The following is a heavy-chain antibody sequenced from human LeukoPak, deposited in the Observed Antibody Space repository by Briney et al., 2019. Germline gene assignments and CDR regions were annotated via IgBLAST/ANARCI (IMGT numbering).Heavy chain of an antibody. Sequence: ASVKVSCKASGYTFSSYYMHWVRQAPGQGLEWMGIINPSGGRTNYAQKFQGRVTMTEDTSTDTAYMELSSLRSEDTAVYYCATEGYYDSSGYYTDYWGKGTLVTVSS. V-gene: IGHV1-46*01. CDR3: ATEGYYDSSGYYTDY. J-gene: IGHJ4*02. D-gene: IGHD3-22*01. CDR2: INPSGGRT. CDR1: GYTFSSYY.